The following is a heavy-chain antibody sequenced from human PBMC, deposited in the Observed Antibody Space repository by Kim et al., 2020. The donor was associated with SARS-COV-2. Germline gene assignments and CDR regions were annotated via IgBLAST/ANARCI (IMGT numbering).Heavy chain of an antibody. CDR3: ARSGGILTGYPVDY. CDR1: GGSFSGYY. J-gene: IGHJ4*02. D-gene: IGHD3-9*01. Sequence: SETLSLTCAVYGGSFSGYYWSWIRQPPGKGLEWIGEINHSGSTNYNPSLKSRVTISVDTSKNQFSLKLISVTAADTAVYYCARSGGILTGYPVDYWGQGT. CDR2: INHSGST. V-gene: IGHV4-34*01.